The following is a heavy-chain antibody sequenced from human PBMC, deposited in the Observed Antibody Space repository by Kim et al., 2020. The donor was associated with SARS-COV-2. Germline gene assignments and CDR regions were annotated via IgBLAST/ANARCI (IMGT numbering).Heavy chain of an antibody. CDR3: VGDLRSLGWFDP. CDR2: IYTSGST. D-gene: IGHD3-16*01. J-gene: IGHJ5*02. Sequence: SETLSLTCTVSGGSISSYYWSWIRQPAGKGLEWIGRIYTSGSTNYNPSLKSRVTMSVDTSKNQFSLKLSSVTAADTAVYYCVGDLRSLGWFDPWGQGTLVTVSS. V-gene: IGHV4-4*07. CDR1: GGSISSYY.